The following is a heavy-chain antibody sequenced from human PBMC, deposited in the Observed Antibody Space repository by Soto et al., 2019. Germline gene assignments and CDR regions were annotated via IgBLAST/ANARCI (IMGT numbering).Heavy chain of an antibody. CDR2: IYYSGST. D-gene: IGHD3-9*01. J-gene: IGHJ4*02. CDR1: GGSISSGDYY. V-gene: IGHV4-30-4*01. CDR3: ARRYGYYFDY. Sequence: PSETLSLTCTVSGGSISSGDYYWSWIRQPPGKGLEWIGYIYYSGSTNYNPSLKSRVTISVDTSKNQLSLKLSSVTAADTAGYYCARRYGYYFDYWGQGTLVTVSS.